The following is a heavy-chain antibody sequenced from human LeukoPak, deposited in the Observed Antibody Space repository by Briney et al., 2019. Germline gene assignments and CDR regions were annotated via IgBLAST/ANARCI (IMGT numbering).Heavy chain of an antibody. V-gene: IGHV3-23*01. Sequence: PGGSLRLSCAASGFTFSSYAMSWVRRAPGKGLEWVSAISGSGGSTYYADSVKGRFTISRDNSKNTLYLQMNSLRAEDTAVYYCAKDPSYYYDSSGYYYFDYWGQGTLVTVSS. CDR3: AKDPSYYYDSSGYYYFDY. J-gene: IGHJ4*02. D-gene: IGHD3-22*01. CDR1: GFTFSSYA. CDR2: ISGSGGST.